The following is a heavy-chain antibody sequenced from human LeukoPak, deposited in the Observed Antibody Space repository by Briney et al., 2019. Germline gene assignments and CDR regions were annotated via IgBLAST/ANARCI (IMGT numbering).Heavy chain of an antibody. V-gene: IGHV1-3*01. Sequence: ASVKVSCKASGYTFTSYAMHWVRQAPGQRLEWMGWINAGNGNTKYSQKFQGRVTITRDTSASTAYMELSSLRSEDTAVYYCARAGTNDFWSGYYRYYYYYGMDVWGQGTTVTVSS. CDR3: ARAGTNDFWSGYYRYYYYYGMDV. CDR1: GYTFTSYA. J-gene: IGHJ6*02. CDR2: INAGNGNT. D-gene: IGHD3-3*01.